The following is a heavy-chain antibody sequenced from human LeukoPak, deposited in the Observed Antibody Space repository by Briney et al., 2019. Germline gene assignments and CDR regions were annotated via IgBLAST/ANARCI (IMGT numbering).Heavy chain of an antibody. CDR3: ARVWSVAGTGEFDY. D-gene: IGHD6-19*01. CDR1: GDSVSSRTYY. CDR2: IYYSGST. Sequence: SETLSLTCTVSGDSVSSRTYYWGWIRQPPGKGLEWIGSIYYSGSTYYNPSLKSRVTISLVTSKNQFSPKVTSVTAADTAVYYCARVWSVAGTGEFDYWGQGILVTVSS. J-gene: IGHJ4*02. V-gene: IGHV4-39*07.